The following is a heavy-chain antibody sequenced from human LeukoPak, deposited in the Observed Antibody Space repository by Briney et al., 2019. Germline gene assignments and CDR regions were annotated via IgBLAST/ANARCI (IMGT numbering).Heavy chain of an antibody. D-gene: IGHD4-11*01. Sequence: SETLSLTCTVSGGSLSSYYWSWIRQPPGKGLEWIGYIYYSGSTNYNPSLKSRVTISVDTSKNQFSLKLSSVTAADTAVYYCARALADLDYSNYLGKGSLDYFDYWGQGTLVTVSS. J-gene: IGHJ4*02. V-gene: IGHV4-59*01. CDR1: GGSLSSYY. CDR3: ARALADLDYSNYLGKGSLDYFDY. CDR2: IYYSGST.